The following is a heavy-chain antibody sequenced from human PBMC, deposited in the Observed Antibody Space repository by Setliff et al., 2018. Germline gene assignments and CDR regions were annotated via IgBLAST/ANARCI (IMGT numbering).Heavy chain of an antibody. CDR3: ARDQGSYGYRAFDF. D-gene: IGHD5-18*01. CDR2: ISNSGGVK. Sequence: LRLSCVASGFTFSNYEMNWVRQAPGKGLEWVSYISNSGGVKYYTDSVKGRFTFSRDNAKNSLYLQMNSPRAEDTAVYYCARDQGSYGYRAFDFWGQGTLVTVSS. J-gene: IGHJ4*02. CDR1: GFTFSNYE. V-gene: IGHV3-48*03.